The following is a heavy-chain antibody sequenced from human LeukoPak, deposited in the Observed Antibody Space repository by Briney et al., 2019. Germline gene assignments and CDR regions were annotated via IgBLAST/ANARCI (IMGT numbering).Heavy chain of an antibody. J-gene: IGHJ1*01. D-gene: IGHD3-22*01. CDR2: ISGSGGST. CDR3: AKDRSGYYIEYFQH. CDR1: GFTFSSYA. V-gene: IGHV3-23*01. Sequence: GGSLRLSCAASGFTFSSYAMSWVRQAPGKGLEWVSAISGSGGSTYYADSVKGRFTISRDNSQNTLYLQMNSLRAEDTAVYYCAKDRSGYYIEYFQHWGQGTLVTVSS.